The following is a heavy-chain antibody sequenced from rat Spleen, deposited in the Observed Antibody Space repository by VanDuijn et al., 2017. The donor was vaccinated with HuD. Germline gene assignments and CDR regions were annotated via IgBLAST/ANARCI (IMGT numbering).Heavy chain of an antibody. D-gene: IGHD1-11*01. J-gene: IGHJ3*01. Sequence: EVQLVESGGGLVQPGRSLKLSCAASGFTFSNYGMAWVRQAPTKGLEWVATISHDGSGTDYRDSVKGRFTISRDNAKSTLYLQMDSLRSEDTATFYCARLGTEAIGNWFSYWGQGTLVTVSS. CDR3: ARLGTEAIGNWFSY. CDR1: GFTFSNYG. V-gene: IGHV5-29*01. CDR2: ISHDGSGT.